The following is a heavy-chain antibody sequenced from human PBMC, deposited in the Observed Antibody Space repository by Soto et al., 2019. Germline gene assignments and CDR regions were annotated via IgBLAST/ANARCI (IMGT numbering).Heavy chain of an antibody. Sequence: EVQVVESGGGLVQPGGSLRLSCAASGFTFNTYWMTWVRQAPGKGREGVANINEDGTKKNSVDSVEGRFTISRDNGKNSLSLQMTSLRPEDTAVYYCTRDVTPFESDNADDAFDIWGQGTLVSVSS. D-gene: IGHD2-21*02. V-gene: IGHV3-7*01. J-gene: IGHJ3*02. CDR3: TRDVTPFESDNADDAFDI. CDR1: GFTFNTYW. CDR2: INEDGTKK.